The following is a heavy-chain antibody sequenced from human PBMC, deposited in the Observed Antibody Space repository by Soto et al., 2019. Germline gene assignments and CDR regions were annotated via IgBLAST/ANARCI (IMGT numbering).Heavy chain of an antibody. D-gene: IGHD6-13*01. CDR3: ARGRSIAAAGTSSYYYYGMDV. CDR1: GGSFSGYY. CDR2: INHSGST. J-gene: IGHJ6*02. Sequence: SETLSLTCAVYGGSFSGYYWSWIRQPPGKGLEWIGEINHSGSTNYNPSLKSRVTISVDTSKNQFSLKLSSVTAADTAVYYCARGRSIAAAGTSSYYYYGMDVWGQGTTVTVSS. V-gene: IGHV4-34*01.